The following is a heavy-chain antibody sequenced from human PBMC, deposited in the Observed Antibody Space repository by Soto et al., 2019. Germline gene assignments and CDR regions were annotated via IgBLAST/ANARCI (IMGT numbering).Heavy chain of an antibody. CDR1: GFTFSSYS. V-gene: IGHV3-21*01. Sequence: GGSLRLSCAASGFTFSSYSMNWVRQAPGKGLEWVSSISSSSSYIYYADSVKGRFTISRDNAKNSLYLQMNSLRAEDTAVYYCARGRYCSSTSCKHGGAFDIWGQGTMVTVSS. D-gene: IGHD2-2*01. J-gene: IGHJ3*02. CDR2: ISSSSSYI. CDR3: ARGRYCSSTSCKHGGAFDI.